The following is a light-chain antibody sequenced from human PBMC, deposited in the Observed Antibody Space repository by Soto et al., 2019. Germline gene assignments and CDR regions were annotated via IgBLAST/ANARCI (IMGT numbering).Light chain of an antibody. CDR2: GNS. V-gene: IGLV1-40*01. Sequence: QSVLTQPPSVSGAPGQRVTISCTGSSSNIGAGYDVHWYQQLPGTAPKLLIYGNSNRPSGVPDRFSGSKSGTSASLAITGLLAEDEADYYCQSYDSSLSALVFGGGTKVTVL. CDR3: QSYDSSLSALV. CDR1: SSNIGAGYD. J-gene: IGLJ2*01.